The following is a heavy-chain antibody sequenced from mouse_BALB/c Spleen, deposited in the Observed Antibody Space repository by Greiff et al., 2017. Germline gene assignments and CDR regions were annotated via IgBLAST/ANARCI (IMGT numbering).Heavy chain of an antibody. V-gene: IGHV1-18*01. CDR3: ARCRGNGNYVSFFDY. D-gene: IGHD2-1*01. CDR2: INPNNGGT. CDR1: GYTFTDYN. J-gene: IGHJ2*01. Sequence: VQLQQSGPELVKPGASVKIPCKASGYTFTDYNMDWVKQSHGKSLEWIGDINPNNGGTIYNQKFKGKATLTVDKSSSTAYMELRSLTSEDTAVYYCARCRGNGNYVSFFDYWGQGTTLTVSS.